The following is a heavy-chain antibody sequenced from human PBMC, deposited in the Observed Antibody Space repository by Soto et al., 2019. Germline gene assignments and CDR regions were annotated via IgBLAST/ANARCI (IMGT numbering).Heavy chain of an antibody. Sequence: PSETLSLTCTVSGGSVSSGSYYWSWIRQPPGKGLEWIGYIYYSGSTNYNPSLKSRVTISVDTSKNQFSLKLSSVTAADTAVYYCARERGGATTHWFDTWGQGTLVTVSS. CDR1: GGSVSSGSYY. CDR2: IYYSGST. V-gene: IGHV4-61*01. J-gene: IGHJ5*02. D-gene: IGHD1-26*01. CDR3: ARERGGATTHWFDT.